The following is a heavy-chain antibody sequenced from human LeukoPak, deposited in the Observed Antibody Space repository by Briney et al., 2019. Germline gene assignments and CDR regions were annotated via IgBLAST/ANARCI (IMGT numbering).Heavy chain of an antibody. CDR3: ARHGLLWLGLPPGFDP. CDR1: GGSFSGYY. D-gene: IGHD3-10*01. CDR2: INHSGST. Sequence: SETLSLTCAVYGGSFSGYYWSWIRQPPGKGLEWIGEINHSGSTNYNPSLKSRVTISVDTSKNQFSLKLSSVAAADTAVYYCARHGLLWLGLPPGFDPWGQGTLVTVSS. V-gene: IGHV4-34*01. J-gene: IGHJ5*02.